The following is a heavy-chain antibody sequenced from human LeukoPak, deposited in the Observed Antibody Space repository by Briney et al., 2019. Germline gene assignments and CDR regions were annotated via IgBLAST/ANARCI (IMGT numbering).Heavy chain of an antibody. CDR1: GFTFSDYY. V-gene: IGHV3-11*04. J-gene: IGHJ2*01. CDR2: ITSSGTTI. D-gene: IGHD5-18*01. Sequence: PGGSLRLSCAASGFTFSDYYMSWIRQAPGKGLEWVSYITSSGTTIFYADSVQGRFTISRDNARNSLDLQMNSLRAEDTAVYYCARVSGYSSGNWYFDLWGRGTLVTVSS. CDR3: ARVSGYSSGNWYFDL.